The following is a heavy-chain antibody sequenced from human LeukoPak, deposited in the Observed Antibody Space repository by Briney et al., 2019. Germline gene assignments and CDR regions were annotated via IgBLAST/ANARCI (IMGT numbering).Heavy chain of an antibody. CDR3: ARLYCSSTSCSILYFDY. CDR2: IYYSGST. J-gene: IGHJ4*02. D-gene: IGHD2-2*01. V-gene: IGHV4-59*11. Sequence: SETLSLTCTVSGGSISSHYWSWIRQPPGKGLEWIGYIYYSGSTNYNPSLKSRVTISVDTSKNQFSLKLSSVTAADTAVYYCARLYCSSTSCSILYFDYWGQGTLVTVSS. CDR1: GGSISSHY.